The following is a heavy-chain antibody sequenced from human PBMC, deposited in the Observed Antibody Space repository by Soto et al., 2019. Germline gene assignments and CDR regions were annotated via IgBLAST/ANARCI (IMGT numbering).Heavy chain of an antibody. Sequence: ASVKVSCKASGYTFTSYAMHWVRQAPGQRLEWMGWINAGNGNTKYSQKFQGRVTITRDTSASTAYMELSSLRSEDTAVYYCARDPSSSWYWFDPWGQGTLVTVSS. V-gene: IGHV1-3*01. D-gene: IGHD6-13*01. CDR1: GYTFTSYA. J-gene: IGHJ5*02. CDR2: INAGNGNT. CDR3: ARDPSSSWYWFDP.